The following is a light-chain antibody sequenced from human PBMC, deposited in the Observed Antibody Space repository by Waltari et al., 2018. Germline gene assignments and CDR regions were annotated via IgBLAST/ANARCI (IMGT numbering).Light chain of an antibody. CDR2: KDR. J-gene: IGLJ2*01. Sequence: SYELTQPPSVSVSPGQTARITCSGEVLAKPYSQLFQQRPGQAPLLLIYKDRERPSGIPERFSGSSSGSTITLTITGAQTDDEADYYCQSRDNSGNHWIFGGGTRLTVL. CDR1: VLAKPY. CDR3: QSRDNSGNHWI. V-gene: IGLV3-25*02.